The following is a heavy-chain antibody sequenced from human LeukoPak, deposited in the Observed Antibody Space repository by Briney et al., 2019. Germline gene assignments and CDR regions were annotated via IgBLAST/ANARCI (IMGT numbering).Heavy chain of an antibody. V-gene: IGHV4-59*01. D-gene: IGHD6-13*01. Sequence: SETLSLTCTVSGGSLSSYYWSWIRQPPGKGLEWIASGDYSGGTYYNPSLESRVAISADMSKNQFSLKLSSVTAADTAVYYCAREERQQLVGRRYFDYWGQGTLVTVSS. CDR1: GGSLSSYY. CDR3: AREERQQLVGRRYFDY. CDR2: GDYSGGT. J-gene: IGHJ4*02.